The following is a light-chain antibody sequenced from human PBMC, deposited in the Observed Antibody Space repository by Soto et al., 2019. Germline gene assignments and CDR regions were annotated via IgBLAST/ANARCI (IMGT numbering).Light chain of an antibody. J-gene: IGKJ5*01. CDR2: LGS. Sequence: DILMTYPPYSLAVSMGEPASISSRSSQSLLHSNGYNYLDWYLQKPGQSPQLLIYLGSNRASGVPDRFSGSGSGTDFTLKISSVEAEDVGVYYCRPALQSITVGQGTRLEIK. CDR1: QSLLHSNGYNY. CDR3: RPALQSIT. V-gene: IGKV2-28*01.